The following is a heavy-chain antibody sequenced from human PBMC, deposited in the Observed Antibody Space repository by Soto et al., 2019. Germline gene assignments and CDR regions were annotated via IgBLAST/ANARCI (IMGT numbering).Heavy chain of an antibody. Sequence: SETLSLTCTVSGGSISSGGYYWSWIRQHPGKGLEWIGYIYYSGSTYYNPSLKSRVTISVDTSKNQFSLKLSSVTAADTAVYYCARGDYYDSSGYRYYYYYGMDVWGQGTTVTVSS. D-gene: IGHD3-22*01. CDR1: GGSISSGGYY. J-gene: IGHJ6*02. CDR2: IYYSGST. V-gene: IGHV4-31*03. CDR3: ARGDYYDSSGYRYYYYYGMDV.